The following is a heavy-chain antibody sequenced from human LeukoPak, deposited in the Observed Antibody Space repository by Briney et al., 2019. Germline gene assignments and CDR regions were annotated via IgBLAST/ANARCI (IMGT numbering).Heavy chain of an antibody. V-gene: IGHV1-18*01. J-gene: IGHJ4*02. CDR2: ISAYNGNT. Sequence: ASVKVSCKASGYTFNSYGISWVRQAPGQGLEWMGWISAYNGNTNYAQKLQGRVTMTTDTSTSTAYMELRSLRSDDTAVYYCVRFVRGVTQLDYWGQGTLVTVSS. CDR1: GYTFNSYG. D-gene: IGHD3-10*01. CDR3: VRFVRGVTQLDY.